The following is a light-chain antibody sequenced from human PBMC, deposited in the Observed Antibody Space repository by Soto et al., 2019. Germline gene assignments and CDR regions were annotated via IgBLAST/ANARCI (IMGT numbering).Light chain of an antibody. CDR3: QQYNRYWT. V-gene: IGKV1-5*01. CDR2: DAS. CDR1: QSVSSW. Sequence: IQMTQTPSTPFASVGDRVTITCRASQSVSSWLAWYQQKPGKAPKVLIYDASSLESGVPSRFSGSGSGTEFTLTISSLQPDDFATYYCQQYNRYWTFGQGTKV. J-gene: IGKJ1*01.